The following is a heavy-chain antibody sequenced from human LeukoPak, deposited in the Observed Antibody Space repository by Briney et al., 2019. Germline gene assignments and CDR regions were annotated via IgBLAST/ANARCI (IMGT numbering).Heavy chain of an antibody. CDR1: GVSISRGY. J-gene: IGHJ4*02. Sequence: SQTLSLTCTVSGVSISRGYWSWIRQPPGKGLEWIGYIYYSGSTNYNPSLESRVSMSLGTSKTQFSLNLRSVTAADTAVYYCARYVRNSGTFYLDYWGQGTLVTVSS. V-gene: IGHV4-59*01. D-gene: IGHD1-26*01. CDR2: IYYSGST. CDR3: ARYVRNSGTFYLDY.